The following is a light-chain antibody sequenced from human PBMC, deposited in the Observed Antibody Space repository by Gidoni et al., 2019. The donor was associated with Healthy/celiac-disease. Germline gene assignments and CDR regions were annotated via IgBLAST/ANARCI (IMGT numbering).Light chain of an antibody. Sequence: EIVLTQSPGTLSLSPGERATLSCRASQSVSSSYLAWYQQKPGQAPRLLIYGASSRATGIPDRFSGSGSGTDFTLTISRLEPEDFAVYYCQQYGSSPPFTFGGXTKVGIK. CDR2: GAS. CDR3: QQYGSSPPFT. CDR1: QSVSSSY. J-gene: IGKJ4*01. V-gene: IGKV3-20*01.